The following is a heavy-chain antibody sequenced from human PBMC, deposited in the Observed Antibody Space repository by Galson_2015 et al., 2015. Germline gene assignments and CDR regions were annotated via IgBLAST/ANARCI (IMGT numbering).Heavy chain of an antibody. V-gene: IGHV1-69*13. D-gene: IGHD4-23*01. CDR2: IIPIFDTS. CDR3: ARDRVTPHYYMAV. Sequence: SVKVSCKASGGTFSRYGINWIRQAPGQGLEWMGGIIPIFDTSNYAPRFQDRATITADESTSTAYMELSSLRLEDTAVYFCARDRVTPHYYMAVWGKGTTVTVSS. J-gene: IGHJ6*03. CDR1: GGTFSRYG.